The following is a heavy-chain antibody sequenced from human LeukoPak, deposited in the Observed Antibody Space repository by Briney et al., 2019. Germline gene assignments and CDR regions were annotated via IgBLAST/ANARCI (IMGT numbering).Heavy chain of an antibody. CDR1: GGSISSYY. V-gene: IGHV4-59*01. D-gene: IGHD6-13*01. J-gene: IGHJ4*02. CDR2: IYYSGST. CDR3: ARRAAAGYWEDY. Sequence: SETLSLTCTVSGGSISSYYWSWIRQPPGKGLEWIGYIYYSGSTNYNPSLKSRVTISVDTSKNQFSLKLSSVTAADTAVYYCARRAAAGYWEDYWGQGTLVTVSS.